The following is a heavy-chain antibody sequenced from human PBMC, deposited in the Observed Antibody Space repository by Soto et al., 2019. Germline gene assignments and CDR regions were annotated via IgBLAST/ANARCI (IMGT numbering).Heavy chain of an antibody. CDR2: IIPIFAKA. CDR3: ARAYSSNRYWFDP. J-gene: IGHJ5*02. D-gene: IGHD2-2*01. Sequence: RASVKVSCKASGGTFSSYIISWVRQAPGQGLEWMGGIIPIFAKADYAQKFQGRVTITADESTSTAYMELSSLRSEDTAVYYCARAYSSNRYWFDPWGQGTLVTVSS. CDR1: GGTFSSYI. V-gene: IGHV1-69*13.